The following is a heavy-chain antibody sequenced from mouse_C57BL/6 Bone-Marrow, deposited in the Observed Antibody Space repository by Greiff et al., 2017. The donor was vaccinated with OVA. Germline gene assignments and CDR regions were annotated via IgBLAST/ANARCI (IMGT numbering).Heavy chain of an antibody. D-gene: IGHD2-5*01. CDR2: IDPETGGT. CDR3: TRGYSNYYAMEY. Sequence: QVQLKESGAELVRPGASVTLSCKASGYTFTDYEMHWVKQTPVHGLEWIGAIDPETGGTAYNQKFKGQAILTADKSSSTAYMELRSLTSEDSAVYYCTRGYSNYYAMEYWGEGTSVTASP. J-gene: IGHJ4*01. CDR1: GYTFTDYE. V-gene: IGHV1-15*01.